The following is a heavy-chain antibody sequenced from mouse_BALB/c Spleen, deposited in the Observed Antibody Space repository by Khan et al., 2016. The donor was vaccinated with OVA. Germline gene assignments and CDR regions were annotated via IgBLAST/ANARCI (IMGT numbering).Heavy chain of an antibody. CDR3: AREEALYYFDY. Sequence: QVHVKQSGAELVRPGASVKLSCKTSGYIFTSYWIHWVKQRSGQGLEWIARIYPGTDNTYYSEKLRDKATLTADNSSSTAYMQLSRLNSEDSAVFLCAREEALYYFDYWGQGTTLTVSS. D-gene: IGHD3-2*02. CDR2: IYPGTDNT. J-gene: IGHJ2*01. V-gene: IGHV1S132*01. CDR1: GYIFTSYW.